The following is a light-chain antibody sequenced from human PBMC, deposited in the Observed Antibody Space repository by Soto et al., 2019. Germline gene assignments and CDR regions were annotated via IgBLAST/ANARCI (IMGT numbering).Light chain of an antibody. V-gene: IGLV2-14*01. CDR3: SSYTSSSTLV. Sequence: QSVLTQPASVSGSPGQSITISCTGSSSDVGGYNYVSWYQQHPGKAPKLMIYEVSNRPSGISNRFSGSKSCNTASLTLSGLQAEDEADYYCSSYTSSSTLVFGGGTKLTVL. CDR1: SSDVGGYNY. J-gene: IGLJ2*01. CDR2: EVS.